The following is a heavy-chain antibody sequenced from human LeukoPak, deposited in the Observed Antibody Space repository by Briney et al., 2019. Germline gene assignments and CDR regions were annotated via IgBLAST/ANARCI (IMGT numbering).Heavy chain of an antibody. V-gene: IGHV1-2*02. CDR1: GYTFTGYY. CDR2: INTNSGGT. D-gene: IGHD3-22*01. Sequence: ASVKVSCKASGYTFTGYYMHWVRQAPGQGLEWMGWINTNSGGTNYAQKFQGRVTVTRDMSTSTVYMELNSLRSDDTAVYYCARGVHVRKYDSNHNCFDPWGQGTLVTVSS. CDR3: ARGVHVRKYDSNHNCFDP. J-gene: IGHJ5*02.